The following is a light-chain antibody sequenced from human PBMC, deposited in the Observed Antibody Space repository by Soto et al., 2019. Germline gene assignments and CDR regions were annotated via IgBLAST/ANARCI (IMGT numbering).Light chain of an antibody. J-gene: IGKJ1*01. CDR2: SAS. V-gene: IGKV3-20*01. CDR1: QTVPIDY. CDR3: QHYGTSPST. Sequence: EIVLTQSPGTLALSPGERATLSCRASQTVPIDYLAWYQQKPGQAPRLLIYSASTRATGIPDRFSGSGSGTDFTLTISRLEPEDFAVYYCQHYGTSPSTFGRGTKVDIK.